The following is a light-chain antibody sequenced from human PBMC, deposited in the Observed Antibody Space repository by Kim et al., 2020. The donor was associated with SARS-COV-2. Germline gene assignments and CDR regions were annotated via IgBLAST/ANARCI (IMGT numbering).Light chain of an antibody. CDR3: QHYVSSCT. Sequence: DIQMTQSPSTLSVSVGDRVTITCRASRPIGNWLAWYQQKPGKAPTLLIYKASTLESGVPSSFSGSGSGTNFTITISSLQPDDFANYYCQHYVSSCTFGQGTKVDIK. J-gene: IGKJ1*01. CDR2: KAS. V-gene: IGKV1-5*03. CDR1: RPIGNW.